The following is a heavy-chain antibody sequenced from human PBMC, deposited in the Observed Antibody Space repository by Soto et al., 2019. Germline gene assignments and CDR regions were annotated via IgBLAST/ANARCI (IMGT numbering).Heavy chain of an antibody. V-gene: IGHV3-48*01. D-gene: IGHD2-8*01. CDR2: ISSSSSTI. Sequence: GGSLRLSCAASGFTFSSYSMNWVRQAPGKGLEWVSYISSSSSTIYYADSVKGRFTISRDNAKNSLYLQMNSLRAEDTAVYYCARDRGRGWHCTNGVCYPKNNYYSYYMDVWGKGTTVTVSS. CDR3: ARDRGRGWHCTNGVCYPKNNYYSYYMDV. CDR1: GFTFSSYS. J-gene: IGHJ6*03.